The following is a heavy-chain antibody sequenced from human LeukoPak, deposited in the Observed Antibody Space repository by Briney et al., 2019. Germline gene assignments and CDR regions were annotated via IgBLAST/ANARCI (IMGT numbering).Heavy chain of an antibody. J-gene: IGHJ5*02. V-gene: IGHV1-2*02. Sequence: ASVKVSCKASGNTFTAFYMHWVRQAPGQGLEWLGWINPHSGDTRDAQKFQGRVSMTTDTSISTAYMELNRLTSGDTAVYYCASGGCSRGGSSTPLNHWGRGTLVTVSS. D-gene: IGHD6-19*01. CDR1: GNTFTAFY. CDR3: ASGGCSRGGSSTPLNH. CDR2: INPHSGDT.